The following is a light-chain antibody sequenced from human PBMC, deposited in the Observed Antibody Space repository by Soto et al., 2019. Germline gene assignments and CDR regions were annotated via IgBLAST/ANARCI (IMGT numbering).Light chain of an antibody. CDR1: SSDVGSYKY. V-gene: IGLV2-23*01. CDR2: EGS. Sequence: QSALTQPASVSGSPGQSITISCTGTSSDVGSYKYVSWYQRYPGKAPKLMIYEGSKRPSGVSNRFSGSKSGNTASLTITGLQAEDEADYYCCSYAGSSTPYVFGSGTKVTVL. J-gene: IGLJ1*01. CDR3: CSYAGSSTPYV.